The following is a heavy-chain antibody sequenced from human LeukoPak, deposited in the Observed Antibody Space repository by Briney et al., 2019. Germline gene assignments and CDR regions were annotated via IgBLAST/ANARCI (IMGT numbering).Heavy chain of an antibody. Sequence: ASVKVSCKASGYTFTSYGISWVRQAPGQGLEWMGWISAYNGNTNYAQKLQGRVTMTTDTSTSTAYMELRSLRSDDTAVYYCARDRSIYYDSSGYYYGWFDPWGQGTLVTVSS. V-gene: IGHV1-18*01. CDR3: ARDRSIYYDSSGYYYGWFDP. D-gene: IGHD3-22*01. J-gene: IGHJ5*02. CDR2: ISAYNGNT. CDR1: GYTFTSYG.